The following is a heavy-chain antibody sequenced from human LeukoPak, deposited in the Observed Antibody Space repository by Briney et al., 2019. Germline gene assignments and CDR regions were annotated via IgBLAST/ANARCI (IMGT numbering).Heavy chain of an antibody. J-gene: IGHJ6*03. CDR2: ISSSSTTI. D-gene: IGHD3-9*01. CDR3: ARDLLTGVGFMDPYYMDV. CDR1: GFTFSSYS. V-gene: IGHV3-48*01. Sequence: GGSLRLSCVASGFTFSSYSMNWVRQAPGKGLEWVSYISSSSTTIYYADSVKGQFTISRDNAKNSLYLQMNSLRAEDTAVYYCARDLLTGVGFMDPYYMDVWGKGTTVTVSS.